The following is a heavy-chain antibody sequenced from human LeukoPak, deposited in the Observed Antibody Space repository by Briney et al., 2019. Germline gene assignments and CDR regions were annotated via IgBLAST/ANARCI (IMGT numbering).Heavy chain of an antibody. J-gene: IGHJ4*02. D-gene: IGHD3-10*01. CDR1: GGSIGSSY. Sequence: PSETQTLTCTVSGGSIGSSYWTWLRQPPGKGLEWIGYIYYNGATNYNPSLKSRVHISVATSKIQFSLNLSSVTAADTAVYYCARGDYSGYYFDYWCGGTVVTVSS. V-gene: IGHV4-59*01. CDR2: IYYNGAT. CDR3: ARGDYSGYYFDY.